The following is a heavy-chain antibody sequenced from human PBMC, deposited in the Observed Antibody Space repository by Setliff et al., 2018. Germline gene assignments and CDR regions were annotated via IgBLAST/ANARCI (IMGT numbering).Heavy chain of an antibody. CDR3: ARAEYYYGSGSFHPYYMDV. J-gene: IGHJ6*03. CDR1: GGSISSSSYY. Sequence: TLSLPCTVSGGSISSSSYYWGWIRQPPGKGLEWIGSIYYSGSTYYNPSLKSRVTISVDTSKNQFSLKLSSVTAADTAVYYCARAEYYYGSGSFHPYYMDVWGQGTTVTVSS. D-gene: IGHD3-10*01. V-gene: IGHV4-39*07. CDR2: IYYSGST.